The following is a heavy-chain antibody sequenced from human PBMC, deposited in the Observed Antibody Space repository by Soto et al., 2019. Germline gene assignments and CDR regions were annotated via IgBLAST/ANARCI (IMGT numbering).Heavy chain of an antibody. CDR1: GYIFTSYG. D-gene: IGHD1-26*01. CDR2: ITAYNGNT. Sequence: QIQLVQSGAEVRKPGASVMVSCKASGYIFTSYGMSWVRQAPGQGLEWMGWITAYNGNTNYAQKVQGRITMTTDISTGTGYMELRSLTSDDTAVYYCARGGVGDTSGWCDPWGQGTLVTVSS. V-gene: IGHV1-18*01. CDR3: ARGGVGDTSGWCDP. J-gene: IGHJ5*02.